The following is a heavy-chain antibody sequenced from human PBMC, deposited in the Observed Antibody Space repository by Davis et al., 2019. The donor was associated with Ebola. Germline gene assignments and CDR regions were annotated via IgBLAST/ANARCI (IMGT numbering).Heavy chain of an antibody. CDR2: IYQGAST. J-gene: IGHJ4*02. CDR3: VCCSNGSCYSGAPFEH. CDR1: GVSIDTEGHS. D-gene: IGHD2-15*01. Sequence: MPSETLSLTCTVSGVSIDTEGHSWSWIRQPPGKGLEWIGTIYQGASTYYTPSLNGRATIPADTSTNQFSLRLTSVTAADAAVYSCVCCSNGSCYSGAPFEHWGQGRRVTVSS. V-gene: IGHV4-30-2*01.